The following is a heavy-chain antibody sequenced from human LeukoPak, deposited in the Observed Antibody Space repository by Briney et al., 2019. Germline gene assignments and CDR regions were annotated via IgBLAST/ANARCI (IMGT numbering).Heavy chain of an antibody. V-gene: IGHV4-59*01. Sequence: SETLSLTCTVSGGSISSYYWTWIRQPPGKGLEWIGNIYYSGSTNYNPSLKSRVTISVDTSKSQFSLNLSSVTAADTAVYYCARIAAAGTVGYYYYYMDVWGKGTTVTVSS. CDR3: ARIAAAGTVGYYYYYMDV. J-gene: IGHJ6*03. CDR2: IYYSGST. CDR1: GGSISSYY. D-gene: IGHD6-13*01.